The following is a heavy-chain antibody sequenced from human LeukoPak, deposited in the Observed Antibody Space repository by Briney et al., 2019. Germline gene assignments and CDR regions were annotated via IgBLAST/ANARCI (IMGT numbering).Heavy chain of an antibody. J-gene: IGHJ4*02. CDR1: GFTFSSYD. Sequence: GGSLRLSCAVSGFTFSSYDMSWVRQAPGKGLEWVSGISSSGGSTYYADSVKGRFTISRDTSKNALYLQMNSLRVEDTAVYYCAKVGQNYDILTYYFDYWGQGTLVTVSS. D-gene: IGHD3-9*01. V-gene: IGHV3-23*01. CDR3: AKVGQNYDILTYYFDY. CDR2: ISSSGGST.